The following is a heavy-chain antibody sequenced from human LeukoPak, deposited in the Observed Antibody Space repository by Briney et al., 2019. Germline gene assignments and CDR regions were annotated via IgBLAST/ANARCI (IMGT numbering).Heavy chain of an antibody. CDR3: ARRIVTPTTKWFDA. D-gene: IGHD1-26*01. Sequence: ASVKVSCKASGYTFSNYYIHWVRQAPGQGLEWVGWMNPNTGTTKYGQTLQGRVIMTRDTSISTAYMELSRLRSDDTAVYYCARRIVTPTTKWFDAWGQGTLVTVSS. V-gene: IGHV1-2*02. CDR2: MNPNTGTT. J-gene: IGHJ5*02. CDR1: GYTFSNYY.